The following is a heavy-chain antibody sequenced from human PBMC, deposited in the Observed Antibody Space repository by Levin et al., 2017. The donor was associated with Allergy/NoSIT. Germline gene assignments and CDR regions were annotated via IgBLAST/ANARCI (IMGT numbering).Heavy chain of an antibody. CDR1: GFVFTSYG. V-gene: IGHV3-30*18. D-gene: IGHD4-23*01. CDR2: ISSAGNIM. Sequence: GESLKISCEASGFVFTSYGIHWVRHSPGRGLQWVAFISSAGNIMSYLDSVKGRFIISRENSRKMVYLQMNRLRVEDTATYYCAKYLRSRTPWLIDNWGQGTLVTVSS. J-gene: IGHJ4*02. CDR3: AKYLRSRTPWLIDN.